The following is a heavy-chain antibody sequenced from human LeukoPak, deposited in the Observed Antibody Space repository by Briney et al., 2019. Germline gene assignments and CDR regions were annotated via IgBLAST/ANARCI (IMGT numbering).Heavy chain of an antibody. D-gene: IGHD6-19*01. CDR1: GFTFSSYA. J-gene: IGHJ4*02. CDR2: ISYDGSNK. CDR3: AKEVWPGNSGWHLFDS. V-gene: IGHV3-30-3*02. Sequence: QPGGSLRLSCAASGFTFSSYAMHWVRQAPGKGLEWVAVISYDGSNKYYADSVKGRFTISRDNSKNTLYLQMNSLRAEDTAAYYCAKEVWPGNSGWHLFDSWGQGTRVTVSS.